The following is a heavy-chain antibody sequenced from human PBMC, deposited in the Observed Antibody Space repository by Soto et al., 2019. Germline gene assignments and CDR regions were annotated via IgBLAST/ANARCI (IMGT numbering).Heavy chain of an antibody. CDR3: ATCTSCWGGVGENDAFDI. V-gene: IGHV1-24*01. CDR1: GYTLTELS. Sequence: ASVKVSCKVSGYTLTELSMHWVRQAPGKGLEWMGGFDPEDGETIYAQKFQGRVTMTEETSTDTAYMELSSLRSEDTAVYYCATCTSCWGGVGENDAFDIWGQGTMVTVSS. D-gene: IGHD2-2*01. J-gene: IGHJ3*02. CDR2: FDPEDGET.